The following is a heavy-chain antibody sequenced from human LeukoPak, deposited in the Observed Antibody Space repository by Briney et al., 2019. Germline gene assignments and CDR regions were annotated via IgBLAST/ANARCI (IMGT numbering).Heavy chain of an antibody. CDR1: GFTFNSYS. J-gene: IGHJ3*02. Sequence: PGGSLRLSCAASGFTFNSYSMNWVRQAPGKGLEWVSSISSSTSYIYYADSLKGRFTISRDNAKNSLYLQMNSLRAEDTAVYYCARDSQLLPAFDIWGQGTMVTVSS. D-gene: IGHD2-2*01. V-gene: IGHV3-21*01. CDR3: ARDSQLLPAFDI. CDR2: ISSSTSYI.